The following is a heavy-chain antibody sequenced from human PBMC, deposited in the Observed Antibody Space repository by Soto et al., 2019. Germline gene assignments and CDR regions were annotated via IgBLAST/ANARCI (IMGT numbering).Heavy chain of an antibody. J-gene: IGHJ4*02. CDR1: GFTFSSYW. CDR3: ARDFIVGAPDYFDY. V-gene: IGHV3-74*01. D-gene: IGHD1-26*01. CDR2: INSDGSST. Sequence: GGSLRLSCAASGFTFSSYWMHWVRQAPGKGLVWVSRINSDGSSTTYADSVKGRFTISRDNAKNTLYLQMNSLRAEDTAVYYCARDFIVGAPDYFDYWGQGTLVTVSS.